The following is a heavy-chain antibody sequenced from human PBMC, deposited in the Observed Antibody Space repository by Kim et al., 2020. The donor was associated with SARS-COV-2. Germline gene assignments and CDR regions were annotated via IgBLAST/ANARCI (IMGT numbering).Heavy chain of an antibody. V-gene: IGHV3-30*03. CDR1: GFTFSNYG. J-gene: IGHJ5*02. CDR3: ARGPLSVSYFYNWFDT. D-gene: IGHD1-26*01. CDR2: ISYDGSHK. Sequence: GGSLRLSCVASGFTFSNYGMHWVRQAPGKGLEWVAIISYDGSHKYYADSVKGRFTISRDNSKNTLYLQMNSLRAEDTAVYYCARGPLSVSYFYNWFDTWGQGTLVTVS.